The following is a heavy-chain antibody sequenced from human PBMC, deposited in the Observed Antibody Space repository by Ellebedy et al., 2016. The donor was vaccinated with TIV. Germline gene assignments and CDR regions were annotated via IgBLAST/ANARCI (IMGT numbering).Heavy chain of an antibody. J-gene: IGHJ4*02. D-gene: IGHD6-13*01. V-gene: IGHV3-33*01. CDR3: ARSSNWYATFDY. CDR2: IWYDGSNI. Sequence: PGGSLRLSCEASGFTFKNYGMHWVRQAPGKGLEWVATIWYDGSNIHYGDSVRGRFSISRDNSKNTLSLEMNSLRAEDTAVYFCARSSNWYATFDYWGQGTLVTVSS. CDR1: GFTFKNYG.